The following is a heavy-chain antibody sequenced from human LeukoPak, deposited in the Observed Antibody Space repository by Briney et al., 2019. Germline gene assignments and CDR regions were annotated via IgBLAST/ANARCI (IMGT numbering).Heavy chain of an antibody. J-gene: IGHJ3*02. V-gene: IGHV3-21*04. CDR2: ISSSSSYI. CDR1: GFTFSSYS. Sequence: GGSLRLSCAASGFTFSSYSMNWVRQAPGKGLEWLSSISSSSSYIYYADSVKGRFTISRDNAKNSLYLQMNSLRAEDTALYYCAKDIGGGSYPDAFDIWGQGTMVTVSS. CDR3: AKDIGGGSYPDAFDI. D-gene: IGHD1-26*01.